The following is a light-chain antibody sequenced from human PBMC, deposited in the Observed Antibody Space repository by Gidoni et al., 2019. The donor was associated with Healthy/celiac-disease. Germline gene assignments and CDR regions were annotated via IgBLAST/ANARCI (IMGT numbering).Light chain of an antibody. Sequence: DIQMTQSPSSLSASVGDRVTITCRASQSISSYLHWYQQKPGKALKLLIYAASSFQSGVPSRFSGSGSGTDFTLTISSLQPEDFATYYCQQSYSTPWTFGQGTKVEIK. CDR3: QQSYSTPWT. J-gene: IGKJ1*01. V-gene: IGKV1-39*01. CDR2: AAS. CDR1: QSISSY.